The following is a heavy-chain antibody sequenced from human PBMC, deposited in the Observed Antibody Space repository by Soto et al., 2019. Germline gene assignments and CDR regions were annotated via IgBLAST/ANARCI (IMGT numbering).Heavy chain of an antibody. CDR2: INHSGST. V-gene: IGHV4-34*01. Sequence: SETLSLTCAVYGGSFSGYYWTLIRQPPGTGLEWIGEINHSGSTNYNPSLKSRVTISLDTSKSQFSLKMSSVTAADTAVYYCARSSTGYGGAVWGQGTLVTVSS. CDR1: GGSFSGYY. D-gene: IGHD3-9*01. J-gene: IGHJ4*02. CDR3: ARSSTGYGGAV.